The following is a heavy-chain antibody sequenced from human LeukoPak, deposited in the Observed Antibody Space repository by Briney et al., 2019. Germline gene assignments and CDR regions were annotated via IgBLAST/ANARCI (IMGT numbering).Heavy chain of an antibody. Sequence: PSETLSLTRTVSGGSISSYYWSWIRQPPGKGLEWIGYIYYSGSTNYNPSLKSRVTISVDTSKNQFSLKLSSVTAADTAVCYCARGYYDILTGLDWGQGTLVTVSS. CDR3: ARGYYDILTGLD. CDR1: GGSISSYY. CDR2: IYYSGST. V-gene: IGHV4-59*01. D-gene: IGHD3-9*01. J-gene: IGHJ4*02.